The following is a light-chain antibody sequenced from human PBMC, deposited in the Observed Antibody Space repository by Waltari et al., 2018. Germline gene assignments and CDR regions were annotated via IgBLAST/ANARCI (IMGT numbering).Light chain of an antibody. CDR1: SRDVGGYNY. CDR2: GVN. Sequence: QSAMTQTASVSRSSGPPITIPCTGTSRDVGGYNYASWYKQHPNRAPQLMIYGVNKRPSGVSVRFSGSKSDNTASLTISGLQADDEADYYCTSYTSSDIWVFGGGTKLTVL. V-gene: IGLV2-14*03. CDR3: TSYTSSDIWV. J-gene: IGLJ3*02.